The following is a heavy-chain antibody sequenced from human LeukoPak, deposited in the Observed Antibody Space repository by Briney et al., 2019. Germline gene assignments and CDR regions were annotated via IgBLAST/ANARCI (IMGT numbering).Heavy chain of an antibody. CDR3: ARRGSQYYYYGMDV. V-gene: IGHV3-66*01. Sequence: GGSLRLSCAASGFTFSSYAMHWVRQAPGKGLEWVSVIYSGGSTYYADSVKGRFTISRDNSKNTLYLQMNSLRAEDTAVYYCARRGSQYYYYGMDVWGQGTTVTVSS. D-gene: IGHD3-10*01. CDR2: IYSGGST. J-gene: IGHJ6*02. CDR1: GFTFSSYA.